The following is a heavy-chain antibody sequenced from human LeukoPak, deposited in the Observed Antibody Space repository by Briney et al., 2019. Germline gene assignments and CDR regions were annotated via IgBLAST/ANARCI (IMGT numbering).Heavy chain of an antibody. Sequence: GESLKISCKGSGYSFTSYWIGWVRQMPGKGLEWMGIIYPGDSDTRYSPSFQGQITISADKSISTAYLQWSSLKASDTAMYYCARIFDGYCSGSSCYYFDYWGQGTLVTVSS. J-gene: IGHJ4*02. D-gene: IGHD2-15*01. V-gene: IGHV5-51*01. CDR1: GYSFTSYW. CDR3: ARIFDGYCSGSSCYYFDY. CDR2: IYPGDSDT.